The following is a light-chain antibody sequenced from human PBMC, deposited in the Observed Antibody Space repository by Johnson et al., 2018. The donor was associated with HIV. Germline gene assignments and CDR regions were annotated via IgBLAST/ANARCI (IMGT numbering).Light chain of an antibody. V-gene: IGLV1-51*01. J-gene: IGLJ1*01. CDR2: DDI. CDR1: GSNIGDNY. CDR3: GTWDTSLSAGHV. Sequence: QSVLTQPPSVSAAPGQKVTISCSGIGSNIGDNYVSWYQHLPRTAPRLLIYDDIKRPSGIPDRFSGSKSGTSATLGITGLPTGDEADYYCGTWDTSLSAGHVFGTGTKVTVL.